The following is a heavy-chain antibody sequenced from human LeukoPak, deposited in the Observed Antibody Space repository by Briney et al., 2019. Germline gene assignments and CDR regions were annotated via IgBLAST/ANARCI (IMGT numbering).Heavy chain of an antibody. CDR2: INSDGSST. J-gene: IGHJ6*03. D-gene: IGHD6-19*01. Sequence: GGSLRLSCAASGFTFSGYWMHWVRQAPGKGLVWVSRINSDGSSTTYADSVKGRFSISRDNAKNTLNLQMNSLRAEDTAVYYCARDPRSSGWPYYYYYYMDVWGKGTTVTVSS. CDR3: ARDPRSSGWPYYYYYYMDV. CDR1: GFTFSGYW. V-gene: IGHV3-74*01.